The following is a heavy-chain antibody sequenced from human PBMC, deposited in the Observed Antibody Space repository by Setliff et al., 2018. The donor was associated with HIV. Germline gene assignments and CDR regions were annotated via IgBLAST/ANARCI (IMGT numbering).Heavy chain of an antibody. CDR1: GDSISSYY. Sequence: PSETLSLTCTVSGDSISSYYWNWIRQPPGKALEWIGYIYYGSTHYNPSFEGRVTISVDTSKNQFSLKLRSVTAADTAMYYCARRRCSAASCPENSWNWLDPWGQGTLVTVPS. CDR3: ARRRCSAASCPENSWNWLDP. CDR2: IYYGST. J-gene: IGHJ5*02. V-gene: IGHV4-59*08. D-gene: IGHD2-15*01.